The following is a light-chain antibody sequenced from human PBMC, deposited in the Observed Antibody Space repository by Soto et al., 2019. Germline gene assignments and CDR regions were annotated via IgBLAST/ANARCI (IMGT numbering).Light chain of an antibody. CDR1: NSDVGAYNY. V-gene: IGLV2-14*01. CDR2: EVF. Sequence: QSVLTQPASVSGSPGQSITIPCTGTNSDVGAYNYVSWYQHHPGKAPKLMIYEVFIRPSGVSSRFSGSKSGSTASLTISELQAEDEADYYCSSYTTTNTLYVFGTGTKVTVL. J-gene: IGLJ1*01. CDR3: SSYTTTNTLYV.